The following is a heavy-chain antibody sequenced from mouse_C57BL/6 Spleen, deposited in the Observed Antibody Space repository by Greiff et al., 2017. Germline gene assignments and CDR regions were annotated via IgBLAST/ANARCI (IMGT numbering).Heavy chain of an antibody. D-gene: IGHD1-1*01. CDR2: IWRGGST. CDR1: GFSLTSYG. CDR3: AKKGDYGSTDWYFDV. Sequence: VMLVESGPGLVQPSQSLSITCTVSGFSLTSYGVHWVRQSPGKGLEWLGVIWRGGSTDYNAAFMSRLSITKDNSKSQVFFKMNSLQADDTAIYYCAKKGDYGSTDWYFDVWGTGTTVTVSS. J-gene: IGHJ1*03. V-gene: IGHV2-5*01.